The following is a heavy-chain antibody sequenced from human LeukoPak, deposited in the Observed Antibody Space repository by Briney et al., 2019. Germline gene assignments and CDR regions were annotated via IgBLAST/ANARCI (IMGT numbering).Heavy chain of an antibody. CDR1: GFTFNDYG. CDR2: TNWNGGST. V-gene: IGHV3-20*01. CDR3: ARVSSGGSFYYFDY. J-gene: IGHJ4*02. Sequence: GGSLRLSCAASGFTFNDYGTSWVRQVPGKGLEWVSGTNWNGGSTGYADSVKGRFTISRDNAKKSLYLQMNRLRAEDTALYHCARVSSGGSFYYFDYWGQGTLVTVSS. D-gene: IGHD6-19*01.